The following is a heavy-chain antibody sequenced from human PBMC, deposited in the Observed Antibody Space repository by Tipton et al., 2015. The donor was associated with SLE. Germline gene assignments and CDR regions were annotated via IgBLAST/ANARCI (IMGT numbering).Heavy chain of an antibody. V-gene: IGHV3-48*01. Sequence: GSLRLSCAASGFTFSSYSMNWVRQAPGKGLEWVSYISSSSSTIYYADSVKCRFTISRDNAKNSLYLQMNSLRAEDTAVYYCARDRADIVLMVYAQGAHDWFLDLWGRRTLLTVPS. CDR3: ARDRADIVLMVYAQGAHDWFLDL. J-gene: IGHJ2*01. CDR1: GFTFSSYS. CDR2: ISSSSSTI. D-gene: IGHD2-8*01.